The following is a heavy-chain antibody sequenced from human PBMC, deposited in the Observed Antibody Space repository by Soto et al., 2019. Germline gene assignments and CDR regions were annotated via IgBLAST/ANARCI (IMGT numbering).Heavy chain of an antibody. J-gene: IGHJ4*02. Sequence: PGESLKISCKASGYTFTTYWIGWVRQMPGKGLQWMGITYPDDSDTRYSPSFQGQVTISADKSISTAYPQWSSLKASDTAMYYCARRLQAVAGGFDYWGQGTLVTVSS. D-gene: IGHD6-19*01. CDR3: ARRLQAVAGGFDY. CDR1: GYTFTTYW. CDR2: TYPDDSDT. V-gene: IGHV5-51*01.